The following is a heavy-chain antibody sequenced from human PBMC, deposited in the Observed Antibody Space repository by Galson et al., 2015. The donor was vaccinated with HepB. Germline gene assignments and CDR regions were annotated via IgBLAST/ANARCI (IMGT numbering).Heavy chain of an antibody. Sequence: SLRLSCAVSGFTFSSYSMNWVRQAPGKGLEWVSSITTSSSYIYYADSVKGRFTISRDNAKNSLYLQMNSLGAEDTAVYYCAREEYSSSWYQDYWGQGTLVTVSS. CDR3: AREEYSSSWYQDY. D-gene: IGHD6-13*01. CDR2: ITTSSSYI. CDR1: GFTFSSYS. V-gene: IGHV3-21*01. J-gene: IGHJ4*02.